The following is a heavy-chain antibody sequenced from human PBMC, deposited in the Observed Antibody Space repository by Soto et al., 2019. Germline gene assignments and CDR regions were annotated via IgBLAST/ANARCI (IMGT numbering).Heavy chain of an antibody. CDR2: IIPISGTA. CDR1: GGTFSSYA. Sequence: QVQLVQSGAEVKKPGSSVKVSCKASGGTFSSYAISWVRQAPGQGLEWMGGIIPISGTANYAQKFQGRVTITADESTSTAYMELSSLRSEDTAVYYCARSQGSSTRLELYYYYYYGMEFWGQGTTVTVSS. CDR3: ARSQGSSTRLELYYYYYYGMEF. J-gene: IGHJ6*02. V-gene: IGHV1-69*01. D-gene: IGHD2-2*01.